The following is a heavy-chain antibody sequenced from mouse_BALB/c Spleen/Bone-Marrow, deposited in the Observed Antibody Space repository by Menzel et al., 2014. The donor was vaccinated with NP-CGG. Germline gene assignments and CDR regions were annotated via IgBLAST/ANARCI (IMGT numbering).Heavy chain of an antibody. CDR3: GRWSSESISYCDL. CDR2: IRSTDRT. D-gene: IGHD2-13*01. J-gene: IGHJ3*02. V-gene: IGHV5-6-5*01. Sequence: LEESGGRLVTPGTPLTLTCTASGFTISNYDMSWARQAPGKGLEWIGFIRSTDRTGYANWAKGRFTISKTSTTVDLRMTSPTIEDTATYFCGRWSSESISYCDLWGQGTLVTVS. CDR1: GFTISNYD.